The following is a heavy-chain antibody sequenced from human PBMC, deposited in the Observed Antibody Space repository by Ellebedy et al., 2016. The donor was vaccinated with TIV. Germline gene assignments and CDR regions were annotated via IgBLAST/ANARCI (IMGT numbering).Heavy chain of an antibody. CDR3: ARDPSSGGSFVDY. J-gene: IGHJ4*02. CDR1: GFTFSSYG. Sequence: GESLKISXAASGFTFSSYGMHWVRQAPGKGLEWVAVISYDGSNKYYADSVKGRFTISRDNSKNTLYLQMNSLRAEDTAVYYCARDPSSGGSFVDYWGQGTLVTVSS. D-gene: IGHD2-15*01. CDR2: ISYDGSNK. V-gene: IGHV3-30*03.